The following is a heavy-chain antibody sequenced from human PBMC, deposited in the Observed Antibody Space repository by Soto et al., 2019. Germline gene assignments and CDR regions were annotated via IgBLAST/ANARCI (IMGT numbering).Heavy chain of an antibody. Sequence: SETLSLTCTVSGGSISSGDYYWSWIRQPPGKGLEWIGYIYYSGSTYYNPSLKSRVTISVDTSKNQFSLKLSSVTAADTAVYYCARAHPLGDWRGWFDPWGQGTLVTVS. V-gene: IGHV4-30-4*01. J-gene: IGHJ5*02. CDR2: IYYSGST. CDR1: GGSISSGDYY. CDR3: ARAHPLGDWRGWFDP. D-gene: IGHD1-26*01.